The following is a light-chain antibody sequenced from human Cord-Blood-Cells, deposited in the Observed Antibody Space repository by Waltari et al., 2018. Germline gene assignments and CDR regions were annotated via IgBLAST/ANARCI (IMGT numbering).Light chain of an antibody. CDR1: SSDVGGYNY. V-gene: IGLV2-14*01. J-gene: IGLJ3*02. CDR2: DVR. Sequence: QSALTQPASVSGSPGQSITIPCTGTSSDVGGYNYVSCDQQHPGKAPKLMIYDVRQRPSGVSNRFSGSKSGNTASLTISGLQAEDEADYYCSSYTSSSTWVFGGGTKLTVL. CDR3: SSYTSSSTWV.